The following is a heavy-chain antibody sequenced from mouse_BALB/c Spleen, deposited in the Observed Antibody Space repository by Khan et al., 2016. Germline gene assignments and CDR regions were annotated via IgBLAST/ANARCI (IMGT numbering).Heavy chain of an antibody. D-gene: IGHD1-1*01. V-gene: IGHV3-6*02. CDR3: ARDPFYYYGSSYWYFDV. Sequence: EVQLQESGPGLVKPSQSLSLTCSVTGYSITSGYYWNWIRQFPGNKLEWMGYISYDGSNNYNPSPKNRISITRDTSQNQFFLKLNSVTTEDTATYYCARDPFYYYGSSYWYFDVWGAGTTVTVSS. CDR1: GYSITSGYY. CDR2: ISYDGSN. J-gene: IGHJ1*01.